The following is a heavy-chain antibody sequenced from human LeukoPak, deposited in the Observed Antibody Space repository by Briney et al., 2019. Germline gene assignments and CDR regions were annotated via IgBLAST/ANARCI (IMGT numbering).Heavy chain of an antibody. V-gene: IGHV3-23*01. CDR2: ISGSGGST. J-gene: IGHJ4*02. Sequence: GGSLRLSCAASGFTHSSYAMSLVRQAPGKGLEWVSAISGSGGSTYYADSVKGRFTISRDNSKNTLYLQMNSLRAEDTAVYYCAKHRSFYVNSLFDYWGQGTLVTVSS. CDR3: AKHRSFYVNSLFDY. CDR1: GFTHSSYA. D-gene: IGHD3-16*02.